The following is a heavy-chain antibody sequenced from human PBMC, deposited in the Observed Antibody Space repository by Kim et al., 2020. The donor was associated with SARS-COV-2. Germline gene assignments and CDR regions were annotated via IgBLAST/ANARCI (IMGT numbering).Heavy chain of an antibody. CDR1: GYTFTSYA. J-gene: IGHJ4*02. Sequence: ASVKVSCKASGYTFTSYAMHWVRQAPGQRLEWMGWINAGNGNTKYSQKFQGRVTITRDTSASTAYMELSSLRSEDTAAYYCARGGNVVVPAALYFDYWGQGTLVTVSS. CDR2: INAGNGNT. D-gene: IGHD2-2*01. CDR3: ARGGNVVVPAALYFDY. V-gene: IGHV1-3*01.